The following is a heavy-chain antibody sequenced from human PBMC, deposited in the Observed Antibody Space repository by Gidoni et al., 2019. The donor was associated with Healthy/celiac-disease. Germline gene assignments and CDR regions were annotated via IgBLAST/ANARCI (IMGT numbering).Heavy chain of an antibody. Sequence: EVQLVESGGGLVQRGRSLRLYCTASGFTFGDYAMRWFRQAPGKGLEWVGFIRSKAYGGTTEYAASVKGRFTISRDDSKSIAYLQMNSLKTEDTAVYYCTRYPIIVGATPFDYWGQGTLVTVSS. CDR2: IRSKAYGGTT. D-gene: IGHD1-26*01. CDR3: TRYPIIVGATPFDY. J-gene: IGHJ4*02. CDR1: GFTFGDYA. V-gene: IGHV3-49*03.